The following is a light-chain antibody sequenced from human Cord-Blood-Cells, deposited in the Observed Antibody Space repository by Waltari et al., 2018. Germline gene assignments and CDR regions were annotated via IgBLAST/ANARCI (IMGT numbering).Light chain of an antibody. J-gene: IGLJ2*01. Sequence: QSALTQPASVSGSPGQSITISCTGTSSDVGGYNYVSWYQQHPGKAPKLMIYEVSKRPSGGSNRFSGSKSGHTASLTISGLQAEDEADYYCSSYTSSSTLVVFGGGTKLTVL. CDR1: SSDVGGYNY. V-gene: IGLV2-14*01. CDR3: SSYTSSSTLVV. CDR2: EVS.